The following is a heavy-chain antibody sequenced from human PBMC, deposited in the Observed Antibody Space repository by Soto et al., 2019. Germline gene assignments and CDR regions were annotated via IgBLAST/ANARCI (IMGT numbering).Heavy chain of an antibody. CDR1: GGSVSSGSYY. D-gene: IGHD6-19*01. CDR3: ASEYSSGWEHFDY. CDR2: IYYSGST. J-gene: IGHJ4*02. Sequence: SETLSLTCTVSGGSVSSGSYYWSWIRQPPGKGLEWIGYIYYSGSTNYNPFLKSRVTISVDTSKNQFSLKLSSVTAADTAVYYCASEYSSGWEHFDYWGQGTLVTVSS. V-gene: IGHV4-61*01.